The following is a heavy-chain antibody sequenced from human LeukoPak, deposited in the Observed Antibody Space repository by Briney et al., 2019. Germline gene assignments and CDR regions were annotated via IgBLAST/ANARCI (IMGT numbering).Heavy chain of an antibody. CDR2: ISYDGSNK. Sequence: GGSLRLSCAASGFTFSSYAMHWVRQAPGKGLEWVAVISYDGSNKYYADSVKGRFTISRDNSKNTLYLQMNSLRAEDTAVYYCARRYFDLWGRGTLVTVSS. V-gene: IGHV3-30*04. J-gene: IGHJ2*01. CDR3: ARRYFDL. CDR1: GFTFSSYA.